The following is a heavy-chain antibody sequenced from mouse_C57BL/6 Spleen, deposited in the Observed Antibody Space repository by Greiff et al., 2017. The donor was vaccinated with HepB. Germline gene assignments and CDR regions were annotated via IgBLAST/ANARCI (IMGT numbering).Heavy chain of an antibody. J-gene: IGHJ2*01. CDR2: IYPGSGST. V-gene: IGHV1-55*01. CDR1: GYTFTSYW. Sequence: QVQLQQPGAELVKPGASVKMSCKASGYTFTSYWITWVKQSPGQGLEWIGDIYPGSGSTNYNEKFKSKATLTVDTSSSTAYMQLSSLTSEDSAVYYCARSGRWLLQGDYWGQGTTLTVSS. CDR3: ARSGRWLLQGDY. D-gene: IGHD2-3*01.